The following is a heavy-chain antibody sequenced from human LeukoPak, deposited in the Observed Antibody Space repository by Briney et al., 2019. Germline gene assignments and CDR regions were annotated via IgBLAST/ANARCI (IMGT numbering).Heavy chain of an antibody. D-gene: IGHD3-10*01. Sequence: GGSLRLSCAVSGFTFSAYSMNWVRQAPGKRLEWVSSITSGDFVYFADSLKGRFAISRDNAKSSLYLQMNSLRAEDTAVYYCARGGFNMVRGVIIPSNSYYYYMDIWGKGTTVTVSS. CDR1: GFTFSAYS. J-gene: IGHJ6*03. CDR3: ARGGFNMVRGVIIPSNSYYYYMDI. V-gene: IGHV3-21*01. CDR2: ITSGDFV.